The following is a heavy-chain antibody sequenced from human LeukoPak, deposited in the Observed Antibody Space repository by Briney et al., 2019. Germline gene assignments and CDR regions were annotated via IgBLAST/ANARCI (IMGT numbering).Heavy chain of an antibody. CDR2: IIPLFGTP. CDR3: ARESPGRSFGDLLTPGYYYMDV. J-gene: IGHJ6*03. D-gene: IGHD3-10*01. Sequence: SVKVSCKASGCTFSSYSISWVRQAPGLGLEWMGDIIPLFGTPNYAQKFQGRLTITAVKSTSTAYMELSNLTFEDTAVYYCARESPGRSFGDLLTPGYYYMDVWGKGTTVTVSS. CDR1: GCTFSSYS. V-gene: IGHV1-69*06.